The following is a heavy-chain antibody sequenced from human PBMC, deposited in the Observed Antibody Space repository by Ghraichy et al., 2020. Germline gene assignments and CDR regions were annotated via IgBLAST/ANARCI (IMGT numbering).Heavy chain of an antibody. CDR2: ISWNSGSI. CDR1: GFTFDDYA. D-gene: IGHD2-15*01. J-gene: IGHJ4*02. Sequence: GGSLRLSCAASGFTFDDYAMHWVRQAPGKGLEWVSGISWNSGSIGYADSVKGRFTISRDNAKNSLYLQMNSLRAEDTALYYCAKSRPDCSGGSCYSFHFDYWGQGTLVTVSS. V-gene: IGHV3-9*01. CDR3: AKSRPDCSGGSCYSFHFDY.